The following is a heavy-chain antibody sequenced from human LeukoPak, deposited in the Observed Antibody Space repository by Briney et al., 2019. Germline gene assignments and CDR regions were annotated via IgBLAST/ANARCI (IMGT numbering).Heavy chain of an antibody. V-gene: IGHV3-7*01. CDR1: GFTFSTYW. Sequence: GGSLRLSCVASGFTFSTYWMSWVRQAPGKGLEWVANIKQDGSEKYYVDSVKGRFTISRDNAKNSLYLQMNSLRAEDTAVYYCARDPGYMYGNYWGQGTLVTVSS. CDR3: ARDPGYMYGNY. J-gene: IGHJ4*02. D-gene: IGHD5-18*01. CDR2: IKQDGSEK.